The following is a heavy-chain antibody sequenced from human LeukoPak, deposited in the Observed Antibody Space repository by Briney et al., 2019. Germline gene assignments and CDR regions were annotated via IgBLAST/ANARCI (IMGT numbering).Heavy chain of an antibody. CDR1: GFTFSSYG. CDR2: ISDSGGET. D-gene: IGHD5-12*01. V-gene: IGHV3-23*01. J-gene: IGHJ5*02. CDR3: AKAFSAYENWPPNWFDP. Sequence: GGSLRLSCAASGFTFSSYGMSWVRQAPGKGLEWVSGISDSGGETFYADSVKGRLTISRDNSKNTLYLQMSSLRAEDTAVYYCAKAFSAYENWPPNWFDPWGQGTLVTVSS.